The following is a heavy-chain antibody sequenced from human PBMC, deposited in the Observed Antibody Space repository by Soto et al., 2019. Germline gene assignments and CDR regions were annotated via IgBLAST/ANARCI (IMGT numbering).Heavy chain of an antibody. Sequence: VQLVQSGAEVKKPGASVKVSCKASGDTFTDYYMHWVRQAPGQGLEGMGWINPNSGVTKYAQKCRGWDTMTRETSITTVDLELSRLKSDDTAVYYCASESGRATATLDYYYFSMDVWGKGTTVTVSS. J-gene: IGHJ6*03. D-gene: IGHD5-12*01. V-gene: IGHV1-2*04. CDR2: INPNSGVT. CDR1: GDTFTDYY. CDR3: ASESGRATATLDYYYFSMDV.